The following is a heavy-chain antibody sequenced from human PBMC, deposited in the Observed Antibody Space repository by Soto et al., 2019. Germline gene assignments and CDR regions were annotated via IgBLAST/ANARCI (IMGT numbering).Heavy chain of an antibody. CDR1: GGSFSGYY. V-gene: IGHV4-34*01. Sequence: PSETLSLTCAVYGGSFSGYYWSWIRQPPGKGLEWIGEINHSGSTNYNPSLKSRVTISVDTSKNQFSLKLSSVTAADTAVYYCARGPGCLRGSTSCNSYYYYMDVWGKGTTVTVSS. CDR2: INHSGST. D-gene: IGHD2-2*01. CDR3: ARGPGCLRGSTSCNSYYYYMDV. J-gene: IGHJ6*03.